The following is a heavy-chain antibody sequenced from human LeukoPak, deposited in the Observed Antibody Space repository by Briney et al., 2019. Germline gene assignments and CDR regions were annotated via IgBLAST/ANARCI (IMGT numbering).Heavy chain of an antibody. CDR3: ARGSMGGSGSYYRDYYYGMDV. CDR2: ILNGGST. V-gene: IGHV4-4*07. CDR1: GGSISTYY. J-gene: IGHJ6*02. Sequence: SETLSLTCTVSGGSISTYYWTWIRRPAGKGLEWIGRILNGGSTNYNPSLKSRVTMSVDTSKNQFSLKLNSVTAADTAVYYCARGSMGGSGSYYRDYYYGMDVWGQGTTVTVSS. D-gene: IGHD3-10*01.